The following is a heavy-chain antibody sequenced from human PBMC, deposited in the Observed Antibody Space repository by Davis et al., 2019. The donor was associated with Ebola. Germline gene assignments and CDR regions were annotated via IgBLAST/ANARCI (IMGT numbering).Heavy chain of an antibody. CDR1: GGSFSGYY. V-gene: IGHV4-34*01. CDR3: ARDGYCSSTSCHPTYGMDV. CDR2: INHSGST. Sequence: MPSETLSLTCAVYGGSFSGYYWSWIRQPPGKGLEWIGEINHSGSTNYNPSLKSRVTISVDTSKNQFSLKLSSVTAEDTAVYYCARDGYCSSTSCHPTYGMDVWGQGTTVTVSS. D-gene: IGHD2-2*03. J-gene: IGHJ6*02.